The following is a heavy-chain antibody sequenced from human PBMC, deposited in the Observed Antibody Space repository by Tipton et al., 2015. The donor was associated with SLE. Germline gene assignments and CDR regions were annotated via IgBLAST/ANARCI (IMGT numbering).Heavy chain of an antibody. J-gene: IGHJ3*02. V-gene: IGHV3-23*01. CDR3: ARRNSTSGAFDI. CDR2: ISGSDGIDGTT. CDR1: GFTFSTYG. Sequence: SLRLSCVASGFTFSTYGMRWVRQSPGKGLAWVSSISGSDGIDGTTSYADSVKGRFTISRDNSKNTVYLQMNSVRVEDTAIYYCARRNSTSGAFDIWGQGTLVTVSS. D-gene: IGHD5/OR15-5a*01.